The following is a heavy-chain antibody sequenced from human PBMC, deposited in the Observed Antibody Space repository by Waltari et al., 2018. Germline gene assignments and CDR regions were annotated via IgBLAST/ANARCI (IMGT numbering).Heavy chain of an antibody. CDR2: TTDSERT. D-gene: IGHD1-1*01. CDR3: ARGDGTGKYGY. V-gene: IGHV4-34*02. Sequence: QVQLQQWGAGLLQPSETLSLTCAVYGGSFRGYYWSWIRQPPGKGLEWIGKTTDSERTKYKPSLKSRISISVDTSKNQFSLTVFSVTAADAAVYYCARGDGTGKYGYWGQGTRVTVSS. J-gene: IGHJ4*02. CDR1: GGSFRGYY.